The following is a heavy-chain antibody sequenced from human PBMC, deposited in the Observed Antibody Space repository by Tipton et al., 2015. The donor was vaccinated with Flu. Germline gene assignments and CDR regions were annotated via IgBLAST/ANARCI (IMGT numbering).Heavy chain of an antibody. CDR3: ARGYDFWSGYQHPVGGMDV. D-gene: IGHD3-3*01. J-gene: IGHJ6*02. CDR2: ISSSSSYI. V-gene: IGHV3-21*01. CDR1: GFTFSSYS. Sequence: SLRLSCAASGFTFSSYSMNWVRQAPGKGLEWVSSISSSSSYIYYADSVKGRFTISRDNAKNSLYLQMNSLRAEDTAVYYCARGYDFWSGYQHPVGGMDVWGQGTTVTVSS.